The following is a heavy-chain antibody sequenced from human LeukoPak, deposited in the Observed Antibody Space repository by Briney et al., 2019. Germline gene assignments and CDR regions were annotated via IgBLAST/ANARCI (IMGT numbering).Heavy chain of an antibody. Sequence: PGGSLRLSCAASGFTFSSYGMHWVRQAPGKGLEWVAVIWYDGSNKYYADSVKGRFTISRDNSKNTLYLQMNSLRAEDTAVYYCARDRYSSDRHYFDYWGQGTLVTVSS. J-gene: IGHJ4*02. CDR2: IWYDGSNK. V-gene: IGHV3-33*01. CDR1: GFTFSSYG. D-gene: IGHD6-25*01. CDR3: ARDRYSSDRHYFDY.